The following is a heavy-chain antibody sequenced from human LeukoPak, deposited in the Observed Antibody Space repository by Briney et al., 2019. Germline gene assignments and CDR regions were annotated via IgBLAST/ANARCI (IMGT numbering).Heavy chain of an antibody. CDR2: ISAYNGNT. CDR3: ARSGPPRQWSDY. V-gene: IGHV1-18*01. Sequence: ASVKVSCKASGGTFSSYAISWVRQAPGQGLEWMGWISAYNGNTNYAQKLQGRVTMTTDTSTSTAYMELRSLRSDDTAVYYCARSGPPRQWSDYWGQGTLVTVSS. CDR1: GGTFSSYA. J-gene: IGHJ4*02. D-gene: IGHD2-15*01.